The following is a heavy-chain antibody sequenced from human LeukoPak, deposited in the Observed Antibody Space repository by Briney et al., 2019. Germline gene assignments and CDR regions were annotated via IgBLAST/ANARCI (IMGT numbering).Heavy chain of an antibody. D-gene: IGHD2-2*01. CDR1: GYTITAYY. CDR2: INCNSGGA. J-gene: IGHJ3*02. V-gene: IGHV1-2*02. Sequence: ASVKVSCKASGYTITAYYMHWVRQAPGQGLEWMGWINCNSGGAKYAQIFQGRVTMTRDTSFSTAYMELSRLRSDDTAVYYCARYDQQMTYDAFDMWGEGTMVTVSS. CDR3: ARYDQQMTYDAFDM.